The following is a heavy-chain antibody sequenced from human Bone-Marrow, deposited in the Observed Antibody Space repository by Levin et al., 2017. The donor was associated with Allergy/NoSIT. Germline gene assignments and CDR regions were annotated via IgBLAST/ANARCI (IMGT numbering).Heavy chain of an antibody. Sequence: SETLSLTCSISGGSISSFYWSWIRQPPGKGLEWIGYLYSGASTNYNPSVKSRVSISVDRSKNQVSLKLASVTAADTAVYYCARSRGGEGLDIWGQGTMVTVSS. CDR3: ARSRGGEGLDI. D-gene: IGHD2-21*01. V-gene: IGHV4-59*01. CDR2: LYSGAST. CDR1: GGSISSFY. J-gene: IGHJ3*02.